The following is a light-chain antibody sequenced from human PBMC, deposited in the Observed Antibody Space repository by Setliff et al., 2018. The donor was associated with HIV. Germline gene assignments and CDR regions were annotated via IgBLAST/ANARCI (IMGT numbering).Light chain of an antibody. CDR1: SSDVGGYSH. CDR3: SSYAITNTLP. CDR2: EVR. Sequence: QSVLTQPASVSGSPGQSITISCTGTSSDVGGYSHVSWYQQHPAKAPKLILYEVRNRPSGVSNRFSGSKSGNTASLTISGLQAEDEADYYCSSYAITNTLPFGIGTKVT. V-gene: IGLV2-14*01. J-gene: IGLJ1*01.